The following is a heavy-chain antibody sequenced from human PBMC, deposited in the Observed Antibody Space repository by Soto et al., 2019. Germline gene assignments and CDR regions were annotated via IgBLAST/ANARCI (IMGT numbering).Heavy chain of an antibody. V-gene: IGHV3-33*01. CDR1: GFTFSSYG. CDR3: ARDRIVGWFDP. CDR2: IWYDGSNK. Sequence: QVQLVESGGGVVQPGRSLRLSCAASGFTFSSYGMHWVRQAPGKGLEWVAVIWYDGSNKYYADSVKGRFTISRDNSKNTLYLQMNSLRAEDTAVYYCARDRIVGWFDPWGQGTLVTVSS. J-gene: IGHJ5*02. D-gene: IGHD1-26*01.